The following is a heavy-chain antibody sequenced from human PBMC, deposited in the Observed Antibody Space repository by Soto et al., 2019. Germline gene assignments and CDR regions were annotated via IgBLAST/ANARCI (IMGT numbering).Heavy chain of an antibody. J-gene: IGHJ4*02. CDR3: ARGKWEPYYFDY. CDR1: GFSLSSGYY. D-gene: IGHD1-26*01. V-gene: IGHV4-38-2*01. Sequence: LSLTCAVSGFSLSSGYYWGWIRQPPGKGLECIGTIYHSGSTYYNPSLKSRVTISVDTSKNQFSLKLNSVTAADTALYYCARGKWEPYYFDYWGQGTLVTVSS. CDR2: IYHSGST.